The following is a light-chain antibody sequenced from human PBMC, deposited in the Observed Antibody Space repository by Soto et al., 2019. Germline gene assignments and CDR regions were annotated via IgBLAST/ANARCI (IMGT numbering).Light chain of an antibody. J-gene: IGKJ5*01. Sequence: EIVMTQSPATLSVSPVERATLSCRASQSVSSNLAWYQQKPGQAPRLLIYGASTRATGIPARFSGSGSGTDFTLTISSLEPEDFAVYYCQQRSNWPPFTFGQGTRLEIK. CDR2: GAS. CDR3: QQRSNWPPFT. CDR1: QSVSSN. V-gene: IGKV3-15*01.